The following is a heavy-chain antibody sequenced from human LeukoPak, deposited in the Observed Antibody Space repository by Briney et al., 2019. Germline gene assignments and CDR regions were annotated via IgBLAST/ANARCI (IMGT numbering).Heavy chain of an antibody. Sequence: PGGSLRLSCAASGFTFSTYWMSWVRQAPGKGLEWVANIKQDGNEMYYVDSVKGRFTIPRDNAKNSLYLQMNSLRAEDTAVYYCSSAYSSGWYQYYFDYWGQGTLVTVSS. CDR2: IKQDGNEM. D-gene: IGHD6-19*01. CDR3: SSAYSSGWYQYYFDY. J-gene: IGHJ4*02. V-gene: IGHV3-7*01. CDR1: GFTFSTYW.